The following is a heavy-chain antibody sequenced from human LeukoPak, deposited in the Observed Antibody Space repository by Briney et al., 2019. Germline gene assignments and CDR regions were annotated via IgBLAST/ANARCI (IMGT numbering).Heavy chain of an antibody. CDR3: ARAPYDYGDYVFAFDI. CDR2: IYYSGST. CDR1: GGSISSYY. V-gene: IGHV4-59*01. D-gene: IGHD4-17*01. J-gene: IGHJ3*02. Sequence: SETPSLTCTVSGGSISSYYWSWIRQPPGKGLEWIGYIYYSGSTNYNPSLKSRVTISVDTSKNQFSLKLSSVTAADTAVYYCARAPYDYGDYVFAFDIWGQGTMVTVPS.